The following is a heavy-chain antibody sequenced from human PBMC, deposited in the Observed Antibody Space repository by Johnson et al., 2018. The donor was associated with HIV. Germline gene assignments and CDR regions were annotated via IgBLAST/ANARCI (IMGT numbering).Heavy chain of an antibody. CDR1: GFTFSSYA. CDR2: IAYDGSNK. CDR3: AKEPLVRGVKAFDI. J-gene: IGHJ3*02. V-gene: IGHV3-30-3*01. Sequence: QVQLVESGGGVVQPGRSLRVSCAASGFTFSSYAMHWVRQAPGKGLEWVAVIAYDGSNKYYADSVKGRFTISRDNSKNTLFLQMNSLRAEDTAVYYCAKEPLVRGVKAFDIWGQGTMVTVSS. D-gene: IGHD3-10*01.